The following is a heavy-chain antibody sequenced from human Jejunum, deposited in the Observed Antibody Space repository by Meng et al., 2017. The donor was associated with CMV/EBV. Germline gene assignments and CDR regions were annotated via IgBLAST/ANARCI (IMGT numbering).Heavy chain of an antibody. CDR3: ARQKCGGDCDMDV. Sequence: SGFTFRSYWMNWVRQVPGKGLEWVAKIKQDGGERNYGESVKGRLNISRNDARNSLFLQMDGLRAEDTAVYYCARQKCGGDCDMDVWGQGTTVTVSS. CDR1: GFTFRSYW. V-gene: IGHV3-7*01. J-gene: IGHJ6*02. CDR2: IKQDGGER. D-gene: IGHD2-21*01.